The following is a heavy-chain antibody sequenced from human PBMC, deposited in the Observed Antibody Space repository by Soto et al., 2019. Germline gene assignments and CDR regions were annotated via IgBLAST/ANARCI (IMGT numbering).Heavy chain of an antibody. J-gene: IGHJ5*02. V-gene: IGHV4-30-2*01. D-gene: IGHD2-2*01. CDR2: MYHSGST. CDR1: GGSISSGGYS. CDR3: ARVPDR. Sequence: TLSLTCAVSGGSISSGGYSWSWIRQPPGKGLEWIGYMYHSGSTYYNPSLKSRVTISIDRSKNQFSLKLSSVTAAATAVYYCARVPDRWGQGTLVTVSS.